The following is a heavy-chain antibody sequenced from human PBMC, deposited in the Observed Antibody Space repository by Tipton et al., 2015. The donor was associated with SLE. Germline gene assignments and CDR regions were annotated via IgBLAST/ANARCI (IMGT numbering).Heavy chain of an antibody. J-gene: IGHJ6*02. V-gene: IGHV3-NL1*01. CDR3: AKGSCSSTSCPRGMDV. CDR2: IRTRSGNT. Sequence: SLRLSCTVSGFTFSSYAMHWVRHSPGKGLEWVSEIRTRSGNTFYSDSVKGRFTISRDNSKNTLYLQMNSLRAEDTAVYYCAKGSCSSTSCPRGMDVWGQGTTVTVSS. CDR1: GFTFSSYA. D-gene: IGHD2-2*01.